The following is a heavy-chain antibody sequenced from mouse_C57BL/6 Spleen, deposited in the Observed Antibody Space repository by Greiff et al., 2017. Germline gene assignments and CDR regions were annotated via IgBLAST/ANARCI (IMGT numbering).Heavy chain of an antibody. D-gene: IGHD1-1*01. V-gene: IGHV1-82*01. CDR1: GYAFSSSW. Sequence: QVQLKESGPELVKPGASVKISCKASGYAFSSSWMNWVKQRPGKGLEWIGRIYPGDGDTNYNGKFKGKATMTADKSSSTAYMQLSSLTSEDSAVYFCGRWGGSSPEYYAMDYWGQGTSVTVSS. CDR2: IYPGDGDT. J-gene: IGHJ4*01. CDR3: GRWGGSSPEYYAMDY.